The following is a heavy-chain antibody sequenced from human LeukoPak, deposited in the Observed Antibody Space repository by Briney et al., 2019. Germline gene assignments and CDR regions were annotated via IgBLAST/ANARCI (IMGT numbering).Heavy chain of an antibody. Sequence: PGGSLRLSCAGSEFGFSSYCIHWVRQPPGKGLEWVFSIRSDGSATDYADSVKGRFSMSTDSAKYTASLHMNSLRVEDTAMYYCAMDINGDLFHVWGQGTPVTVCS. CDR2: IRSDGSAT. D-gene: IGHD2-2*03. CDR1: EFGFSSYC. J-gene: IGHJ4*02. CDR3: AMDINGDLFHV. V-gene: IGHV3-74*01.